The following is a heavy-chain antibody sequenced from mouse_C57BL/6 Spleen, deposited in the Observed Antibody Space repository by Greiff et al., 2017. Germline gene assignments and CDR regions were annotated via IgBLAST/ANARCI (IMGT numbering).Heavy chain of an antibody. CDR2: IDPSDSYT. D-gene: IGHD1-1*01. CDR1: GYTFTSYW. V-gene: IGHV1-50*01. CDR3: ARFITTVVAYYYAMDY. Sequence: QVQLQQPGAELVKPGASVKLSCKASGYTFTSYWMQWVKQRPGQGLEWIGEIDPSDSYTNYNQKFKGKATLTVDTSSSTAYMQLSSLTSEDSAVYYCARFITTVVAYYYAMDYWGQGTSVTVSS. J-gene: IGHJ4*01.